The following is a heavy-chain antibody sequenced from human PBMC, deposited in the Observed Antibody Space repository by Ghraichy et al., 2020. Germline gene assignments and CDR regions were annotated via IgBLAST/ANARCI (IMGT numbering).Heavy chain of an antibody. CDR2: ISSNGGST. D-gene: IGHD6-19*01. CDR1: GFTFSSYA. Sequence: GGSLRLSCSASGFTFSSYAMHWVRQAPGKGLEYVSAISSNGGSTYYADSVKGRFTISRDNSKNTLYLQMSSLRAEDTAVYYCVKVKQWLTFDYWGQGTLVTVSS. J-gene: IGHJ4*02. CDR3: VKVKQWLTFDY. V-gene: IGHV3-64D*06.